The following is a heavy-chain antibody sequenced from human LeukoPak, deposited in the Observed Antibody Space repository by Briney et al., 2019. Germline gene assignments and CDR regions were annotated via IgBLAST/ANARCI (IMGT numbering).Heavy chain of an antibody. CDR2: IYYSGST. V-gene: IGHV4-39*01. J-gene: IGHJ6*02. CDR1: GGSISSSSYY. CDR3: ASQPLVGANHYGMDV. D-gene: IGHD3-16*01. Sequence: SETLSLTCTVSGGSISSSSYYWGRIRQPPGKGLEWIGSIYYSGSTYYNPSLKSRVTISVDTSKNQFSLKLSSVTAADTAVYYCASQPLVGANHYGMDVWGQGTTVTVSS.